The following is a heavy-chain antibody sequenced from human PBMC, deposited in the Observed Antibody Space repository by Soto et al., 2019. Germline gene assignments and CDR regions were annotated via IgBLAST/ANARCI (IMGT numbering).Heavy chain of an antibody. CDR3: TTDIWPSRQSDY. CDR2: IKGKADGGTT. CDR1: GLTFSNAW. D-gene: IGHD3-16*01. J-gene: IGHJ4*02. V-gene: IGHV3-15*07. Sequence: EVQLVESGGGLVKPGESLRLSCAASGLTFSNAWMNWVRQAPGKGLEWVGHIKGKADGGTTDYAAPVRGRFTISRDDSKNILYLQINSLKTEDTAVYYCTTDIWPSRQSDYWGQGTLVTVSS.